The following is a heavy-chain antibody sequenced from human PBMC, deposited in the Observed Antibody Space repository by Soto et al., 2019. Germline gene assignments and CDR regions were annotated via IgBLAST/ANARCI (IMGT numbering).Heavy chain of an antibody. CDR2: IYYSGST. D-gene: IGHD3-10*01. V-gene: IGHV4-59*01. CDR1: GGSISSYY. CDR3: ARVPYGSGENWFDP. Sequence: PSETLSLTCTVSGGSISSYYWSWIRQPPGKGLEWIGYIYYSGSTNYNPSLKSRVTISVDTSKNQFSLKLSSVTAADTAVYYCARVPYGSGENWFDPWGQGTLVTVSS. J-gene: IGHJ5*02.